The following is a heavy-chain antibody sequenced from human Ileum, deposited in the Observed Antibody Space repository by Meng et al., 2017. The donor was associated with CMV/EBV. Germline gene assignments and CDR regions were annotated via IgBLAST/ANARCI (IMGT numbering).Heavy chain of an antibody. V-gene: IGHV3-7*03. CDR1: GFTFSNYC. D-gene: IGHD3-22*01. CDR2: IKEDGSEK. Sequence: GESLKISCAASGFTFSNYCISWVRQAPGKGLEWVANIKEDGSEKYYVDSVKGRFTISRDNAKKSLYLQMNSLRAEDTAVYYSAISPIDVLLPVAMAGWGQGTLVTVSS. J-gene: IGHJ4*01. CDR3: AISPIDVLLPVAMAG.